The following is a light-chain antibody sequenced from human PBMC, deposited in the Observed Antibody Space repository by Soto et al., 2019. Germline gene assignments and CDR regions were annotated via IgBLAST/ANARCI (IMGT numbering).Light chain of an antibody. Sequence: EIVMTQSPVTLSVSPGERATLSCWASQSVTTNLAWYQQKPGQAPRLLIDGASSRATGVPDRFSGSGSGTDFTLTISRLEPEDFAVYYCQQYDSWTFGQGTKVDIK. CDR3: QQYDSWT. CDR2: GAS. V-gene: IGKV3-20*01. CDR1: QSVTTN. J-gene: IGKJ1*01.